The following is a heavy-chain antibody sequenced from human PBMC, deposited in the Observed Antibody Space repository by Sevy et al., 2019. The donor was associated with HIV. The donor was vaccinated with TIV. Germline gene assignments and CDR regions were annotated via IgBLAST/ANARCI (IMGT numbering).Heavy chain of an antibody. Sequence: ASVKVSCKASGYTFTSYDINWVRQATGQGLEWMGWMNPNSGNTGCAQKFQGRVTMTRNTSISTVYMELSSLRSEDTAVYFCARGGASTQGNYWGQGTLVTVSS. V-gene: IGHV1-8*01. CDR3: ARGGASTQGNY. CDR1: GYTFTSYD. J-gene: IGHJ4*02. CDR2: MNPNSGNT. D-gene: IGHD2-2*01.